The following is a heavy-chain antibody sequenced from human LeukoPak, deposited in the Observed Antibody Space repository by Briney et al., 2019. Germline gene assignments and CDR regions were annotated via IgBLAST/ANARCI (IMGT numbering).Heavy chain of an antibody. J-gene: IGHJ4*02. CDR2: ISAYNGNT. D-gene: IGHD3-3*01. Sequence: ASVKVSCKASGYTFTGYGISWVRQAPGQGLEWMGWISAYNGNTNCAQKLQGRVTMTTDTSTSTAYMELRSLRSDDTAVYYCARDSPSRITIFGVVKSHDYWGQGTLVTVSS. CDR1: GYTFTGYG. CDR3: ARDSPSRITIFGVVKSHDY. V-gene: IGHV1-18*01.